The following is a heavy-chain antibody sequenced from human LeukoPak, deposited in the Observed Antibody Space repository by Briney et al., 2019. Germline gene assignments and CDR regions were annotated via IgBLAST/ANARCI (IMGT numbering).Heavy chain of an antibody. CDR2: IYYSGST. J-gene: IGHJ4*02. CDR1: GGSISSYY. Sequence: SETLSLTCTDPGGSISSYYWSWIRQPPGKGLGWIGYIYYSGSTNYSRSLKSRVTISVDTSKNQFSLKLSSVTAADTAVYYCARLSSGYYYHFDYWGQGTLVTVSS. CDR3: ARLSSGYYYHFDY. V-gene: IGHV4-59*01. D-gene: IGHD3-22*01.